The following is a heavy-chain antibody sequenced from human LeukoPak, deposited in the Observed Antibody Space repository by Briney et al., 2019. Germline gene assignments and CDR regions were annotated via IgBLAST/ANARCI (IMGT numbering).Heavy chain of an antibody. CDR2: IYSGGSI. CDR3: ARDSYSSSRNDY. V-gene: IGHV3-66*01. D-gene: IGHD6-13*01. CDR1: GFTLSSYS. Sequence: PGGSLRLSCSASGFTLSSYSMSWVRQAPGKGLEWVSVIYSGGSIYYADSVKGRFIISRDNSKNTLYLQMNSLRADDPAVYFCARDSYSSSRNDYWGQGTLVTVSS. J-gene: IGHJ4*02.